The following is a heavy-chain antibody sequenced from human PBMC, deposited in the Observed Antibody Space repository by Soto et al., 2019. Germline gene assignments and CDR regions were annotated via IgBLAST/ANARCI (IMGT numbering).Heavy chain of an antibody. D-gene: IGHD6-13*01. Sequence: GESLKISCKGSGYSLTSYWISWVRQMPGKGLEWMGRIDPSDSYTNYSPSFQGHVTISADKSISTAYLQWSSLKASDTAMYYCARRPAGTYYYYGMDVWGQGTMVTVSS. V-gene: IGHV5-10-1*01. CDR3: ARRPAGTYYYYGMDV. CDR2: IDPSDSYT. J-gene: IGHJ6*02. CDR1: GYSLTSYW.